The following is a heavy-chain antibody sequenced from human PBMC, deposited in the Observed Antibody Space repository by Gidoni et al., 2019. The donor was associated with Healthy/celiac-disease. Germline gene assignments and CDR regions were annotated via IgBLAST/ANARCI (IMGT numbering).Heavy chain of an antibody. CDR3: ARDRGDGYNYFFDY. D-gene: IGHD5-12*01. J-gene: IGHJ4*02. CDR2: IWYDGSNK. CDR1: GFTFSSYG. V-gene: IGHV3-33*01. Sequence: QVQLVESGGGVVQPGRSLRLSCAASGFTFSSYGMHWVRQAPGKGLGWVAVIWYDGSNKYYADSVKGRFTISRDNSKNTLYLQMNSLRAEDTAVYYCARDRGDGYNYFFDYWGQGTLVTVSS.